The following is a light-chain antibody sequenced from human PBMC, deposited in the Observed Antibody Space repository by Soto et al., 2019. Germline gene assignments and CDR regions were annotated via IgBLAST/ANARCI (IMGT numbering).Light chain of an antibody. CDR3: QQYNHWPPLT. Sequence: EIVMTQSPATLSVSPGERATLSCRASQSVGRNLAWYQQKPGQAPRLLIYGASTRATGIPARFSGSRSGTAFTLTISSLQSEDFAIYSCQQYNHWPPLTFGGWTKVEIK. J-gene: IGKJ4*01. V-gene: IGKV3-15*01. CDR2: GAS. CDR1: QSVGRN.